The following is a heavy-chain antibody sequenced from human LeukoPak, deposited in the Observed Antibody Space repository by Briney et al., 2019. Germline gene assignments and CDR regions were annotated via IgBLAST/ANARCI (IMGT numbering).Heavy chain of an antibody. J-gene: IGHJ5*02. D-gene: IGHD2-2*01. V-gene: IGHV4-34*01. CDR1: GGSFSGYY. CDR3: ARVFVVVPAAMPEYNWFDP. CDR2: INHSGST. Sequence: SETLSLTCAVYGGSFSGYYWSWIRQPPGKGLEWIGEINHSGSTNYNPSLKSRVTISVDTSKNQFSLKLSSVTAADTAVYYCARVFVVVPAAMPEYNWFDPWGRGTLVTVSS.